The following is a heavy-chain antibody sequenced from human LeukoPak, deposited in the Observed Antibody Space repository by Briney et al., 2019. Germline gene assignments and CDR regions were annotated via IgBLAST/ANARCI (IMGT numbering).Heavy chain of an antibody. Sequence: GGSLRLSCEASGFTFRSYAMSWVRQAPGKGLEWVSVITTGGDTYYADSVKGRFTISRDNSKNTLYLQLNSLRADDTAVYYCTPHLWGGTYPYYLAYWGQETLVTVSS. V-gene: IGHV3-23*01. CDR2: ITTGGDT. CDR3: TPHLWGGTYPYYLAY. D-gene: IGHD1-26*01. J-gene: IGHJ4*02. CDR1: GFTFRSYA.